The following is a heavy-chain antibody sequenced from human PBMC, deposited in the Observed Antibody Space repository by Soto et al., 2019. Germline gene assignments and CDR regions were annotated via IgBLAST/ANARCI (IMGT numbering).Heavy chain of an antibody. J-gene: IGHJ6*03. D-gene: IGHD4-17*01. CDR1: CDSIRNLY. V-gene: IGHV4-59*11. CDR2: IYRGCST. Sequence: SSETLSLTCSVSCDSIRNLYWSWIRQPLGKGLEWIGYIYRGCSTKYNPSLKSRLTMSADTSKNQFSLKLTSVTAADTAVYYCARTLEYGHMYVWGNGTSVTVSS. CDR3: ARTLEYGHMYV.